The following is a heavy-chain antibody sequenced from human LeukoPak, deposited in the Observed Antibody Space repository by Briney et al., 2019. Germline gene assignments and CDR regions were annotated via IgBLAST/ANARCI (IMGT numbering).Heavy chain of an antibody. Sequence: GGSLRLSCAASGFTFSSYAMSWVRQAPGKGLEWVSAISGSGGSTYYADSVKGRFTISRDNSKNTLYLQMNSLRAEDTAVYYCAKEIRIFGMDPIGAGYWGQGTLVTVSS. D-gene: IGHD3-3*01. V-gene: IGHV3-23*01. CDR2: ISGSGGST. J-gene: IGHJ4*02. CDR1: GFTFSSYA. CDR3: AKEIRIFGMDPIGAGY.